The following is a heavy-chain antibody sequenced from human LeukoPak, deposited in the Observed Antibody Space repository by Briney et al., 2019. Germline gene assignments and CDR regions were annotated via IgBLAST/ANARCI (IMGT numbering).Heavy chain of an antibody. CDR2: LSSSGSTI. V-gene: IGHV3-11*04. CDR1: GFTFSDYY. Sequence: GGSLRLSCAASGFTFSDYYMSWIRQAPGKGLEWVSYLSSSGSTIYYADSVKGRFTISRDNAKNSLYLQMNSLRAEDTAVYYCARRDSSGYYLDYWGQGTLVTVSS. CDR3: ARRDSSGYYLDY. J-gene: IGHJ4*02. D-gene: IGHD3-22*01.